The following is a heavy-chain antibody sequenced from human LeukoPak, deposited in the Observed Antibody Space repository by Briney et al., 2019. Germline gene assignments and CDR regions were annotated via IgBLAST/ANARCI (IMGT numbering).Heavy chain of an antibody. Sequence: GGSLRLSCAASGFTFSSYAMSWVRQAPGKGLEWVSAISGSGGSTYYADSVKGRFTIPRDNAKNSLYLQMNSLRAEDTAVYYCARESRLLDYYYMDVWGKGTTVPVSS. CDR1: GFTFSSYA. V-gene: IGHV3-23*01. CDR2: ISGSGGST. J-gene: IGHJ6*03. CDR3: ARESRLLDYYYMDV. D-gene: IGHD3-3*01.